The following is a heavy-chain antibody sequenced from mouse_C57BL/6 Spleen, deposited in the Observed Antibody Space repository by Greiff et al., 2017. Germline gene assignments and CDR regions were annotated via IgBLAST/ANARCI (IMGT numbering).Heavy chain of an antibody. CDR3: ARDGGMGYYPWFAY. CDR1: GYAFSSYW. Sequence: QVQLQQSGAELVKPGASVKISCKASGYAFSSYWMNWVKQRPGKGLEWIGQIYPGDGDTNYNGKFKGKATLTADKSSSTAYMQLSSLTSEDSAVYFCARDGGMGYYPWFAYWGQGTLVTVSA. J-gene: IGHJ3*01. D-gene: IGHD2-3*01. CDR2: IYPGDGDT. V-gene: IGHV1-80*01.